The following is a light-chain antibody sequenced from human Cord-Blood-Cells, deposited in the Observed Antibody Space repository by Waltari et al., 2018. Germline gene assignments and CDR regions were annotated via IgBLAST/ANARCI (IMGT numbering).Light chain of an antibody. V-gene: IGKV3-20*01. CDR2: GAS. CDR3: QQYGSSPT. CDR1: QSVSSSY. Sequence: EIVLTQSPGTLSLSPGERATLSCRASQSVSSSYLAWYQQKPGQAPRLHIYGASSRXXXXXDRFSGSGSGTDFTLTISRLEPEDFAVYYCQQYGSSPTFGGGTKVEIK. J-gene: IGKJ4*01.